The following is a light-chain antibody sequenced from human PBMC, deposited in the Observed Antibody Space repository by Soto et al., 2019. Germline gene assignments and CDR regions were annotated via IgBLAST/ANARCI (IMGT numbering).Light chain of an antibody. J-gene: IGKJ4*01. Sequence: DIQLTQSPSFLSASVGDRVTITCRASQGISSYLAWYQQKPGKAPKLLIYAASTLQSGVPSRCSGSGSGTEFTLTISSLQPEDFATYYGQQLNSYPLTFGGGTKVEIK. CDR1: QGISSY. CDR2: AAS. CDR3: QQLNSYPLT. V-gene: IGKV1-9*01.